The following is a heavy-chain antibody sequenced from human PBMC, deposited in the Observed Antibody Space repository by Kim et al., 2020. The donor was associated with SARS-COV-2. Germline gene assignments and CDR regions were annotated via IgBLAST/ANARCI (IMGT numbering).Heavy chain of an antibody. Sequence: SETLSLTCAVYGGSFSGYYWSWIRQPPGKGLEWIGEINHSGSTNYNPSLKSRVTISVDTSKNQFSLKLSSVTAADTAVYYCARVARFLRRASNYDSSGYARVPIQHWGQGTLVTVSS. CDR3: ARVARFLRRASNYDSSGYARVPIQH. V-gene: IGHV4-34*01. CDR1: GGSFSGYY. CDR2: INHSGST. D-gene: IGHD3-22*01. J-gene: IGHJ1*01.